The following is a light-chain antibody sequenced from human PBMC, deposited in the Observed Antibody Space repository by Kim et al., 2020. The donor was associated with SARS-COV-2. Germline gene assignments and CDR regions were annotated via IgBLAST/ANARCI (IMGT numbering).Light chain of an antibody. CDR2: XNN. CDR3: GTWDSSLSAYV. J-gene: IGLJ1*01. CDR1: SSNXGNXY. V-gene: IGLV1-51*01. Sequence: TSCSXTSSNXGNXYVSWXQQXPXTAPKLLXYXNNKRPSGIPXRXSGSKSGTSATLGITGLQTXXXXDYYCGTWDSSLSAYVXGTGTXVTVL.